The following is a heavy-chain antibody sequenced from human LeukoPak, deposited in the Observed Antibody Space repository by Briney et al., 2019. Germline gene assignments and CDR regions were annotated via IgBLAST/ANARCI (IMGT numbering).Heavy chain of an antibody. J-gene: IGHJ4*02. D-gene: IGHD1-26*01. CDR2: IYSGGST. V-gene: IGHV3-53*01. CDR3: AKATTRVGSLIDY. Sequence: GGSLRLSCAASGFTVSSNYMSWVRQAPGKGLEWVSVIYSGGSTYYADSVKGRFTISRDNSKNTLYLQMNSLRAEDTAVYYCAKATTRVGSLIDYWGQGTLVTVSS. CDR1: GFTVSSNY.